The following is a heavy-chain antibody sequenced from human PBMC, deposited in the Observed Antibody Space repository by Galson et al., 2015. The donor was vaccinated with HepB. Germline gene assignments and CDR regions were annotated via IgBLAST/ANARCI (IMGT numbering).Heavy chain of an antibody. CDR3: ARPSAYCSSSACSGARPLHLYYYYGLNV. CDR1: GFAFSKYA. D-gene: IGHD2-2*01. V-gene: IGHV3-33*01. J-gene: IGHJ6*02. Sequence: SLRLSCAVSGFAFSKYAMHWVRQTPGKGLEWVAVIWYDGSNEYYADSVKGRFTISRDNSKNTLFLQMNSLRAEDTAIYYCARPSAYCSSSACSGARPLHLYYYYGLNVWGQGTTVTVSS. CDR2: IWYDGSNE.